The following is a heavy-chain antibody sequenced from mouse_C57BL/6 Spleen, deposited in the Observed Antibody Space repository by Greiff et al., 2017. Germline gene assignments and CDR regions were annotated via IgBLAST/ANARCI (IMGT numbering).Heavy chain of an antibody. CDR3: AQGDYYGSSGYAMDY. D-gene: IGHD1-1*01. Sequence: QVQLKESGPGLVQPSQSLSITCTVSGFSLTSYGVHWVRQSPGKGLEWLGVIWSGGSTDYNAAFISRLSISKDNSKSQVFFKMNSLQADDTAIYYCAQGDYYGSSGYAMDYWGQGTSVTVSS. J-gene: IGHJ4*01. V-gene: IGHV2-2*01. CDR1: GFSLTSYG. CDR2: IWSGGST.